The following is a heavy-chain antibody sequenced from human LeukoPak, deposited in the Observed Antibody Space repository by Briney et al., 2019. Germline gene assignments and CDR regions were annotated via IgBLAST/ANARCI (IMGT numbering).Heavy chain of an antibody. D-gene: IGHD1-14*01. Sequence: GGSLRLSCAASGFTVITNDMTWVRQAPGKGLEWVSVLYSDGNTKYADSVQGRFTISRDNSKNTLYLEMNSLSPDDTAVYYYARGVEPLAANTLAYWGQGTLVTISS. J-gene: IGHJ4*02. V-gene: IGHV3-53*01. CDR3: ARGVEPLAANTLAY. CDR1: GFTVITND. CDR2: LYSDGNT.